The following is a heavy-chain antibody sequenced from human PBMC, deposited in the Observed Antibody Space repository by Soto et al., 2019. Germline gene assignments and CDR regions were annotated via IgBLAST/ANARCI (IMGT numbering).Heavy chain of an antibody. V-gene: IGHV4-34*01. CDR1: GGSFSGYY. J-gene: IGHJ6*02. D-gene: IGHD5-18*01. CDR3: ARWLKYSYGYLRYYYYGMDV. CDR2: INHSGST. Sequence: SETLSLTCAVHGGSFSGYYWSWIRQPPGKGLEWIGEINHSGSTNYNPSLKSRVTISVDTSKNQFSLKLSSVTAADTAVYYCARWLKYSYGYLRYYYYGMDVWGQGTTVTVSS.